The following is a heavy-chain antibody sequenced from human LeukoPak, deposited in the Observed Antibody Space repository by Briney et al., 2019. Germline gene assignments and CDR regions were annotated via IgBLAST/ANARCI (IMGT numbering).Heavy chain of an antibody. J-gene: IGHJ4*02. D-gene: IGHD3-10*01. CDR3: ASHRAWFGELLPTDY. Sequence: GGSLRLSCAASGFTFSSYSMNWVRQAPGKGLAWVSSISSSSSYIYYADSVRGRFTISRDNAKNSLYLQMNSLRAEDTAVYYCASHRAWFGELLPTDYWGQGTLVTVSS. CDR1: GFTFSSYS. CDR2: ISSSSSYI. V-gene: IGHV3-21*01.